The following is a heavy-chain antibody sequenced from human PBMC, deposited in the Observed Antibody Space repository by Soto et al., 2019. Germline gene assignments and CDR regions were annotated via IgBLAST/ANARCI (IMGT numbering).Heavy chain of an antibody. Sequence: RGSVRISCAPSGCDVRIYWRSCVRQTPGRGLEWVANIKQDGSEKYYVDSVKGRFTISRDNAKNSLYLQMNSLRAEDTAVYYCARDGGGPYNWFDPWGQGTLVTV. V-gene: IGHV3-7*01. CDR1: GCDVRIYW. J-gene: IGHJ5*02. CDR2: IKQDGSEK. CDR3: ARDGGGPYNWFDP. D-gene: IGHD2-15*01.